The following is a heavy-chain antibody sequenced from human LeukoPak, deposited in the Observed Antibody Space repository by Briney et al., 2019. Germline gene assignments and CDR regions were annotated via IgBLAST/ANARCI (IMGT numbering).Heavy chain of an antibody. D-gene: IGHD3-16*02. CDR2: ISAYNGNT. J-gene: IGHJ3*02. CDR1: GYTFTSYG. CDR3: ARGNYVWGSYRSPDAFDI. V-gene: IGHV1-18*01. Sequence: ASVKVSCKACGYTFTSYGISWVRQAPGQGLEWMGWISAYNGNTNYAQKLQGRVTMTTGTSTSTAYMELRSLRSDDTAVYYCARGNYVWGSYRSPDAFDIWGQGTMVTVSS.